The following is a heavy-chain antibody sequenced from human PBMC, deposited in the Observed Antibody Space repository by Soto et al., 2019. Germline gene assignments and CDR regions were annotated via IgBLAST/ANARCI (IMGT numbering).Heavy chain of an antibody. D-gene: IGHD6-19*01. CDR3: AKGYSSGWYGYYFDY. CDR2: ISGSGGST. Sequence: GGSLRLSCAASGFTFSSYAMSWVRQAPGKGLEWVSAISGSGGSTYYADSVKGRFTISRDNSKNTLYLQMNSLRAEDTAVYYCAKGYSSGWYGYYFDYWGQGTLVTVSS. CDR1: GFTFSSYA. J-gene: IGHJ4*02. V-gene: IGHV3-23*01.